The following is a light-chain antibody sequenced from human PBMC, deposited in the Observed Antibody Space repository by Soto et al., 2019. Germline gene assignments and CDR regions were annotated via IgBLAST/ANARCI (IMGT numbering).Light chain of an antibody. J-gene: IGLJ3*02. Sequence: QAVVTQEPSLTVSPGGTVTLTCASSTGAVTSCNYPSWFQQRPGQAPRTLIYTTNSKHSWTPARFSCSLLGDKAALTLSGVQPEDEAEYYCLLYYGGAQLVFGGGTKLTVL. CDR2: TTN. V-gene: IGLV7-43*01. CDR1: TGAVTSCNY. CDR3: LLYYGGAQLV.